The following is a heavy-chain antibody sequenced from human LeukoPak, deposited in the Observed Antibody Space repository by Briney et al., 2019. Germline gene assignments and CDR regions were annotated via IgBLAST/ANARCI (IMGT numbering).Heavy chain of an antibody. D-gene: IGHD6-6*01. V-gene: IGHV1-46*01. Sequence: ASVKVSCKASGYTFPSYFMHWVRQAPGQGLERMGIINPTGGSTTYAQKFQGRVTMTRDTSTSTVYMELSSPRSDDTAVYYCARTAARRFDYWGQGTLVTVSS. J-gene: IGHJ4*02. CDR1: GYTFPSYF. CDR2: INPTGGST. CDR3: ARTAARRFDY.